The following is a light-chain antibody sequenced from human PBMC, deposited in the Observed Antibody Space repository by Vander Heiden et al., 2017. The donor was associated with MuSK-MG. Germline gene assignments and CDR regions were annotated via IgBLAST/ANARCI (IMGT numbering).Light chain of an antibody. CDR2: EVS. Sequence: QSALTQPASVSGSPGQSITISCTGTTRDVGGNKYVSWYQQHPGKAPKLILYEVSNRPSGLSDRFSGSKSGTTASLTISGLKAEDEADYYCSSYTIDSAWIFGGGTRLSVL. CDR3: SSYTIDSAWI. J-gene: IGLJ3*02. CDR1: TRDVGGNKY. V-gene: IGLV2-14*01.